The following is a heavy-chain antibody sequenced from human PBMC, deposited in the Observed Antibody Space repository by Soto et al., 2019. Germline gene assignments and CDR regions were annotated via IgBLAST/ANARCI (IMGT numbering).Heavy chain of an antibody. V-gene: IGHV4-34*01. J-gene: IGHJ6*02. D-gene: IGHD2-15*01. Sequence: SETLSLTCAVYGGSFSGYYWSWIRQHPGKGLEWIGEINHSGSTNYNPSLKSRVTISVDTSKNQFSLKLSSVTAADTAVYYCARGRGYCSGGSCYRYYYYGMDVWGQGTTVTVSS. CDR3: ARGRGYCSGGSCYRYYYYGMDV. CDR2: INHSGST. CDR1: GGSFSGYY.